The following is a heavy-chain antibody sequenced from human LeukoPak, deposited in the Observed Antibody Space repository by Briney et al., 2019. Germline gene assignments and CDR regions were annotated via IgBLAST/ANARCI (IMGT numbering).Heavy chain of an antibody. CDR3: ARVLAIVRGVIDY. D-gene: IGHD3-10*01. Sequence: GGSLRLSCAASGFIFSDHYMDWVRQAPGKGLEWVSVIYSGGSTYYADSVKGRFTISRDNSKNTLYLQMNSLRAEDTAVYYCARVLAIVRGVIDYWGQGTLVTVSS. V-gene: IGHV3-66*01. CDR2: IYSGGST. J-gene: IGHJ4*02. CDR1: GFIFSDHY.